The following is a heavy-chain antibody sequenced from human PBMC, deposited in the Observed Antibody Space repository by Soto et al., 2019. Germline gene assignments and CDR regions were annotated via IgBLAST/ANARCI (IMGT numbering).Heavy chain of an antibody. V-gene: IGHV3-23*01. CDR1: GFTFSSYA. Sequence: GGSLRLSCAASGFTFSSYAMSWVRQAPGKGLEWVSAISGSGGSTYYADSVKGRFTISRDNSKNTLYLQMNSLRAEDTAVYYCAKEYCSGGSCDDGWFDPWGQGTLVTVSS. D-gene: IGHD2-15*01. CDR3: AKEYCSGGSCDDGWFDP. CDR2: ISGSGGST. J-gene: IGHJ5*02.